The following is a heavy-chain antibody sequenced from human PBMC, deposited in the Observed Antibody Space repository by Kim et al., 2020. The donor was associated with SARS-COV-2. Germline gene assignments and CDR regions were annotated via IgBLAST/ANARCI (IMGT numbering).Heavy chain of an antibody. J-gene: IGHJ4*02. D-gene: IGHD6-19*01. V-gene: IGHV3-23*01. CDR1: GFTVSNYD. CDR3: ALQIKVGGTLDH. Sequence: GGSLRLSCAASGFTVSNYDMSWVRQAPGKEPEWVSVIIISGDTYYADSVKGRFTISRDISKNTLYMQMNSLRAEDTAVYYCALQIKVGGTLDHWGQGTLVTVSS. CDR2: IIISGDT.